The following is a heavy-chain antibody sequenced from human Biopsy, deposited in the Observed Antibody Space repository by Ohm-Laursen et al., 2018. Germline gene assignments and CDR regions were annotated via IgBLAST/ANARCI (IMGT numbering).Heavy chain of an antibody. V-gene: IGHV4-59*11. D-gene: IGHD4-23*01. Sequence: SDTLSLTCTVSGGSFTGHYWTWIRQPPGKGLEWIGHISHTGYTSYKSSLMSRVTISLDTSRKHFSLRLTSLAAADTAVYYCARGSNEYGGLYFPHWGQGTLVTVSS. CDR3: ARGSNEYGGLYFPH. CDR1: GGSFTGHY. CDR2: ISHTGYT. J-gene: IGHJ1*01.